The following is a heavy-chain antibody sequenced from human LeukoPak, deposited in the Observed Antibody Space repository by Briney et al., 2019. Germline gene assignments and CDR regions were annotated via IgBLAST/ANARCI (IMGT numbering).Heavy chain of an antibody. J-gene: IGHJ4*02. CDR2: INPNSGGT. Sequence: ASVNVSCKASGYTFTGYYMHWVRQAPGQGLEWMGRINPNSGGTNYAQKFRGRVTMTRDTSISTAYMELSRLRSDDTAVYYCARDQLPHPFDYWGQGTLVTVSS. D-gene: IGHD1-7*01. CDR3: ARDQLPHPFDY. CDR1: GYTFTGYY. V-gene: IGHV1-2*06.